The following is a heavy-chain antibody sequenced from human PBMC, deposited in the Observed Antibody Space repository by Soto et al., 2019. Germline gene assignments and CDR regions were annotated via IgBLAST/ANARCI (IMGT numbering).Heavy chain of an antibody. Sequence: QVHLQQWGAGLLEPSETLSLTCAVYGGSLSGYNWSWLRQSPGKGLEWIGEVSPRGSTNYDASFKSRVALSIDTSKNEFSLKVRSVTAADTAVCLCARNGVGYGFDIWGLGTMVTVSS. V-gene: IGHV4-34*02. CDR1: GGSLSGYN. D-gene: IGHD5-18*01. J-gene: IGHJ3*02. CDR3: ARNGVGYGFDI. CDR2: VSPRGST.